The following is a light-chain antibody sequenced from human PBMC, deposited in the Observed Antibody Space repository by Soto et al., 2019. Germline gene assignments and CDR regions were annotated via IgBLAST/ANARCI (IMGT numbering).Light chain of an antibody. CDR1: QSVSSSY. Sequence: QSPGPLSLSPGERAPLSCRASQSVSSSYLAWYQQKPGQAPRLLIYGASSRATGIPDRFSGSGSGTDFTLTISRLEPEDFAVYYCQQYGISPQTFGQGTKVDIK. J-gene: IGKJ1*01. V-gene: IGKV3-20*01. CDR2: GAS. CDR3: QQYGISPQT.